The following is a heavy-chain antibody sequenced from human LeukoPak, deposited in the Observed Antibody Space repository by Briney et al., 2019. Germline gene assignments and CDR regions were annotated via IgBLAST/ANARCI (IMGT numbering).Heavy chain of an antibody. V-gene: IGHV3-7*03. D-gene: IGHD6-19*01. J-gene: IGHJ4*02. CDR2: INQDGSEK. CDR1: GFTFSSYW. CDR3: TRLGPASSGWPESFDY. Sequence: GGSLRLSCAASGFTFSSYWMSWVRQAPGKGLEWVANINQDGSEKYYVDSVEGRFTISRDNAKNSLDLQMNSLRVEDTAVYYCTRLGPASSGWPESFDYWGQGTLVTVSS.